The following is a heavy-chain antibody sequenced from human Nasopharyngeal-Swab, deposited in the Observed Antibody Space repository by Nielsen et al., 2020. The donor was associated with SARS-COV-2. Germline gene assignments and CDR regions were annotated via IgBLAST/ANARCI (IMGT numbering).Heavy chain of an antibody. J-gene: IGHJ4*02. V-gene: IGHV4-31*02. CDR3: ARDCKDSRGHYFDY. Sequence: WIRQPPGKGLEWIGYIYYSGSTYYNPSLKSRVTISVYTSKNQFSLKLSSVTAADTAVYYCARDCKDSRGHYFDYWGQGTLVTVSS. D-gene: IGHD3-22*01. CDR2: IYYSGST.